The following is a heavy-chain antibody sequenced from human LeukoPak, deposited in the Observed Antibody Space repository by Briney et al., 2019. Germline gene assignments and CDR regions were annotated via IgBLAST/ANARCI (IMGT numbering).Heavy chain of an antibody. J-gene: IGHJ4*02. D-gene: IGHD3-10*01. Sequence: SWGSLRFSCAVFAFTFSSYAMSWVGQASGKGREWVSAISGSGGSTYYAYSVKGRFTNSRDNSKNPLDLQMNSLRAEDTAVYYCAKDSSIWFGELSDFDYWGQGTLVTVSS. CDR2: ISGSGGST. CDR3: AKDSSIWFGELSDFDY. V-gene: IGHV3-23*01. CDR1: AFTFSSYA.